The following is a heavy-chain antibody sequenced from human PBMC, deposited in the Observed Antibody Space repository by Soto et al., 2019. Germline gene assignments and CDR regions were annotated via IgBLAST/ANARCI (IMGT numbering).Heavy chain of an antibody. Sequence: ESLKISFKGSGYSFTSYWISWVRQIPGKGLEWMGRIDPSDSYTNYSPSFQGHVTISADKSISTAYLQWSSLKASDTAMYYCARHKDCTNGVCYTNFDYWGQGALVTVSS. CDR1: GYSFTSYW. CDR3: ARHKDCTNGVCYTNFDY. D-gene: IGHD2-8*01. J-gene: IGHJ4*02. CDR2: IDPSDSYT. V-gene: IGHV5-10-1*01.